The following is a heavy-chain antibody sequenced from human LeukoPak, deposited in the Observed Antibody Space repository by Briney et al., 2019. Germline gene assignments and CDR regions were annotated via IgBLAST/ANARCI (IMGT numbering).Heavy chain of an antibody. CDR2: IYHRGRT. Sequence: SETLSLTCAVSGGSSSSGGYSWSWIRQPPGKGLEWIGYIYHRGRTYYNPSLKSRVTISVDTSKNQFSLKLSSVTAADTAVYYCARTFPAAMAPYGMDVWGQGTTVTVSS. D-gene: IGHD2-2*01. CDR1: GGSSSSGGYS. V-gene: IGHV4-30-2*02. J-gene: IGHJ6*02. CDR3: ARTFPAAMAPYGMDV.